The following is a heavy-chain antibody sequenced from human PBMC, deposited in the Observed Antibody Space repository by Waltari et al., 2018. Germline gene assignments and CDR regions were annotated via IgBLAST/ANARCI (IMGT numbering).Heavy chain of an antibody. CDR1: GFTFDDYA. Sequence: EVQLVESGGDWVQPGRSMRLSCAASGFTFDDYAMHWVRQAPGKGLSWVSGINWSSGSIGYGDSVKGRFTISRDNARNSLYLQMNSLTTEDTALYYCVKKNDEVYDRNGLVYDAFDMWGQGTMVTVSS. CDR3: VKKNDEVYDRNGLVYDAFDM. CDR2: INWSSGSI. D-gene: IGHD3-22*01. V-gene: IGHV3-9*01. J-gene: IGHJ3*02.